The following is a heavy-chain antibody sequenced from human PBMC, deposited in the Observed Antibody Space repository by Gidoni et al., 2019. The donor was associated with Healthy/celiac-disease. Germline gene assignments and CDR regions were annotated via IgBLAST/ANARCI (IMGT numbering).Heavy chain of an antibody. CDR3: ARGMATIEAHGSGSYYTILDY. Sequence: QVQLVQSGAEVKKPGASVKVSCKASGYTFTGYYMHWVRQAPGQGLEWMGRINPNSGGTNYAQKFQGRVTMTRDTSISTAYMELSRLRSDDTAVYYCARGMATIEAHGSGSYYTILDYWGQGTLVTVSS. D-gene: IGHD3-10*01. V-gene: IGHV1-2*06. CDR2: INPNSGGT. J-gene: IGHJ4*02. CDR1: GYTFTGYY.